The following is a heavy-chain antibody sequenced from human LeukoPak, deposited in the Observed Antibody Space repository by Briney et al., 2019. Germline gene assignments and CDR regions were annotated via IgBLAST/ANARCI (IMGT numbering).Heavy chain of an antibody. D-gene: IGHD5-24*01. CDR3: ASSSFDGYSYYYYYYMDV. V-gene: IGHV4-39*07. CDR2: IYYSGST. CDR1: GGSVSRSPYY. J-gene: IGHJ6*03. Sequence: SETLSLTCTVSGGSVSRSPYYWGWIRKPPGKGLEWIGNIYYSGSTYYNPSLQSRVTMSVDTSKNQFSLKLSSVTAADTAVYYCASSSFDGYSYYYYYYMDVWGKGTTVTVSS.